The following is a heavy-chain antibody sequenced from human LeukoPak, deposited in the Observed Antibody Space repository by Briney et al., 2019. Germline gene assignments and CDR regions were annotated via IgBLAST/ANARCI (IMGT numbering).Heavy chain of an antibody. J-gene: IGHJ4*02. Sequence: GGSLRLSCAASGFTFDDYGLSWVRQAPGKGLEWVSTINWNGGSTGYADSVNGRFTISRDNAKNSLYLQMNSLRAEDTALYYCARVSDISVAAYFDYWGQGTLVTVSS. CDR1: GFTFDDYG. CDR2: INWNGGST. V-gene: IGHV3-20*04. CDR3: ARVSDISVAAYFDY. D-gene: IGHD6-19*01.